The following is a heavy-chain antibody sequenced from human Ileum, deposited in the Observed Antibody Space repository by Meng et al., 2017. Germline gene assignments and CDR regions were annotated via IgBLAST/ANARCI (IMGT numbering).Heavy chain of an antibody. D-gene: IGHD6-19*01. CDR3: ARYRSGSSDY. CDR2: IWFDGSKT. V-gene: IGHV3-33*01. J-gene: IGHJ4*02. CDR1: GFTFSSDG. Sequence: QRQLVGSGGGVVQPGRSLRLSCAASGFTFSSDGMHWVRQAPGKGLEWVAVIWFDGSKTYYADSVKGRFTVSRDNSKNTLYLQMNSLRADDTAVYYCARYRSGSSDYWGPGTLVTVSS.